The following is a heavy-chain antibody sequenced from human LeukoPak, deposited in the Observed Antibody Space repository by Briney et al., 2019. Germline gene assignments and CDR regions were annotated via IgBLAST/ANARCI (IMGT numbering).Heavy chain of an antibody. CDR2: ISYDGSNK. CDR1: GFTFDDYA. V-gene: IGHV3-30-3*01. D-gene: IGHD4-17*01. Sequence: GRSLRLSCAASGFTFDDYAMHWVRQAPGKGLEWVAVISYDGSNKYYADSVKGRFTISRDNSKNTLYLQMNSLRAEDTAVYYCARSTTVESRIDYWGQGTLVTVSS. CDR3: ARSTTVESRIDY. J-gene: IGHJ4*02.